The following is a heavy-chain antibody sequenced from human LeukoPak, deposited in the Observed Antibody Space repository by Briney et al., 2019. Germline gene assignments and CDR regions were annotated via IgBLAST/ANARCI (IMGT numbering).Heavy chain of an antibody. CDR3: ARGVILSDAFDI. V-gene: IGHV4-61*09. Sequence: SETLSLTCTVSGASISSTSYCWGWIRQPAGKGLEWIGHIHTSGSTNYNPSLKSRVTISVDTSKNQFSLKLSSVTAADTAVYYCARGVILSDAFDIWGQGTMVTVSS. D-gene: IGHD2/OR15-2a*01. CDR1: GASISSTSYC. J-gene: IGHJ3*02. CDR2: IHTSGST.